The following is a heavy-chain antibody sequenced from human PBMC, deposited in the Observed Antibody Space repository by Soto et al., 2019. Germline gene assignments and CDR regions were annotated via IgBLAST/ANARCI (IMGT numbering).Heavy chain of an antibody. CDR1: GFSLSTSGVG. D-gene: IGHD2-2*01. V-gene: IGHV2-5*01. CDR2: IYWNDDK. CDR3: AHCLVVPAASWFDP. Sequence: SGPTLLKPTPTLTLTCTFSGFSLSTSGVGVGWIRQPPGKALEWLALIYWNDDKRYSPSLKSRLTITKDTSKNQVVLTMTNMDPVDTASYYCAHCLVVPAASWFDPWGQGTLVTV. J-gene: IGHJ5*02.